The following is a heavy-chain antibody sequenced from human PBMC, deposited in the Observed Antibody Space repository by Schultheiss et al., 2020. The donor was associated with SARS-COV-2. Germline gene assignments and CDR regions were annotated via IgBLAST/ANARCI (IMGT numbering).Heavy chain of an antibody. CDR1: GGSISSSY. V-gene: IGHV4-59*01. CDR2: ISYTGTT. D-gene: IGHD3-10*01. Sequence: SETLSLTCTVSGGSISSSYWSWIRQPPGKGLEWIAYISYTGTTKYNPSLKSRLTISADTSKNQFSLKLSSVTAADTAVYYCARDAPYYYGSGSYYYYYGMDVWGQGTTVTVSS. CDR3: ARDAPYYYGSGSYYYYYGMDV. J-gene: IGHJ6*02.